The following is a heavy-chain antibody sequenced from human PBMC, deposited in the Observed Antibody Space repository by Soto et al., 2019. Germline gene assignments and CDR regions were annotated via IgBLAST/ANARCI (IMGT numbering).Heavy chain of an antibody. Sequence: QVQLVESGGGVVQPGRSLRLSCAASGFTFSSYGMHWVRQAPGKGLEWVAVIWYDGSNKYYADSVKGRFTSSRDNSNNTMHLPMNGLRAEDTAVCYCAGERLRFLSLSSDAFDIWGQGTMVTVSS. CDR3: AGERLRFLSLSSDAFDI. J-gene: IGHJ3*02. CDR1: GFTFSSYG. V-gene: IGHV3-33*01. CDR2: IWYDGSNK. D-gene: IGHD3-3*01.